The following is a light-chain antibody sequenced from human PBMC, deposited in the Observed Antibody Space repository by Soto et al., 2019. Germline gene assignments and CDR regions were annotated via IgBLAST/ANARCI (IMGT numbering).Light chain of an antibody. CDR2: GAS. CDR3: QQYAGSPHT. V-gene: IGKV3-20*01. CDR1: QSVSSSY. J-gene: IGKJ1*01. Sequence: EIVLAQSPGTLSLSPGGRATLSCSASQSVSSSYLAWYQQKPGQAPRLLIYGASSRATGIPDRFSGSGSGTDFTLTIRRLEPEDFAVYYCQQYAGSPHTFGQGTKVDIK.